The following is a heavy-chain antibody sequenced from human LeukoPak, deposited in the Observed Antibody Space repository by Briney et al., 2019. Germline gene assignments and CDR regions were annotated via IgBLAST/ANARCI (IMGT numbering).Heavy chain of an antibody. CDR2: IYTSGST. J-gene: IGHJ3*02. D-gene: IGHD3-10*01. CDR1: GGSISSYY. V-gene: IGHV4-4*07. Sequence: SETLSLTCTVSGGSISSYYWSWIRQPPGKGLEWIGRIYTSGSTNYNPSLKSRVTMSVDTSKNQFSLKLSSVTAADTAVYYCARDSAMVRGSGAFDIWGQGTMVTVSS. CDR3: ARDSAMVRGSGAFDI.